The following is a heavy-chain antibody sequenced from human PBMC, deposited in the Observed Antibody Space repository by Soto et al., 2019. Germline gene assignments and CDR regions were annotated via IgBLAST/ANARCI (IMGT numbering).Heavy chain of an antibody. CDR1: GYTFLSYA. Sequence: QVQLVQSGAEVRKPGASVKVSCKASGYTFLSYAISWVRQAPGQGLAWMGWVSPNSGNTNYAQKLQGRVNMTTDTASSTVYTELRNLRSDDKAVYYCVRRPPVSHGDYVTYSFDHGGQGTLVTVSS. D-gene: IGHD4-17*01. CDR2: VSPNSGNT. V-gene: IGHV1-18*01. CDR3: VRRPPVSHGDYVTYSFDH. J-gene: IGHJ4*02.